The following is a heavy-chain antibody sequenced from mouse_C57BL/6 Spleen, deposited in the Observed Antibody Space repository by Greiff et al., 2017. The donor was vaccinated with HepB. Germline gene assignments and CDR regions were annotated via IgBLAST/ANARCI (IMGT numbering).Heavy chain of an antibody. CDR2: INPSSGYT. CDR1: GYTFTSYT. J-gene: IGHJ2*01. Sequence: VQRVESGAELARPGASVKMSCKASGYTFTSYTMHWVKQRPGQGLEWIGYINPSSGYTKYNQKFKDKATLTADKSSSTAYMQLSSLTSEDSAVYYCARSILLRYPDYWGQGTTLTVSS. V-gene: IGHV1-4*01. D-gene: IGHD1-1*01. CDR3: ARSILLRYPDY.